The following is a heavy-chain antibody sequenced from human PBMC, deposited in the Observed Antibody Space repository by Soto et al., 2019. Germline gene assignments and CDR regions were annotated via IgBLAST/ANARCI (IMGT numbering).Heavy chain of an antibody. CDR2: IYHSGST. V-gene: IGHV4-4*03. Sequence: PETLSPTCNLPGASINSGDHHSSFFRQPPGKGLEWIEEIYHSGSTNFNPSLKSRVTISVDKSKNQFSLKLSSVTAPDKAPYYCARVDTDGMDVWGQGTTPTDSS. CDR3: ARVDTDGMDV. J-gene: IGHJ6*02. D-gene: IGHD2-8*02. CDR1: GASINSGDHH.